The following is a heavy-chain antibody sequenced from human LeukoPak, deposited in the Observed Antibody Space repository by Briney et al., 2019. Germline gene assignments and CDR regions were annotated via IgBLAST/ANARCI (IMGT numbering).Heavy chain of an antibody. J-gene: IGHJ4*02. D-gene: IGHD3-22*01. CDR2: ISGSGSYI. CDR3: ARGKFDSSGYYIDY. Sequence: GGSLRLSCAASGFTFSSYSMNWVRQAPGKGLEWVSAISGSGSYISYADSMKGRFTISRDSAKNSVYLQMDSLRSEDTAVYYCARGKFDSSGYYIDYWGQGTLVTVSS. V-gene: IGHV3-21*06. CDR1: GFTFSSYS.